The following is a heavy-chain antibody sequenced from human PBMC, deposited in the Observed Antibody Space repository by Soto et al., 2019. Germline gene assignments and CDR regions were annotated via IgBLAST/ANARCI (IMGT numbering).Heavy chain of an antibody. D-gene: IGHD2-2*02. CDR3: ARGVCSSTSCYTSNWFDP. CDR1: GYSFTSYW. Sequence: VGSVKISCSGSGYSFTSYWIGWVRQMPWKGLEWMGIIYPGDSDTRYSPSFQGQVTISADKSISTAYLQWSSLKASDTAMYYCARGVCSSTSCYTSNWFDPWGQGTLVTVSS. CDR2: IYPGDSDT. V-gene: IGHV5-51*01. J-gene: IGHJ5*02.